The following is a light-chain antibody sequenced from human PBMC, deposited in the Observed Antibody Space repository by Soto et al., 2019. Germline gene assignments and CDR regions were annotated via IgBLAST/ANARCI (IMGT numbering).Light chain of an antibody. Sequence: DIPMTQSPSTLSASVGARVTITCRASQTISSSLAWYHFKPWKAPSLLIYDASSLESWVPSRFSGSGSGTEFTLTIRSLQSDEFATYYCQHYKSFWTVGQGTRVEIK. CDR2: DAS. V-gene: IGKV1-5*01. CDR3: QHYKSFWT. J-gene: IGKJ1*01. CDR1: QTISSS.